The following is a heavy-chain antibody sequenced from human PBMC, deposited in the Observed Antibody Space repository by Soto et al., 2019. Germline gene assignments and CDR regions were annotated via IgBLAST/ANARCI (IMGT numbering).Heavy chain of an antibody. CDR3: ARVRGGGPFDD. D-gene: IGHD1-26*01. CDR1: GGSISSGGYY. Sequence: QVPLQESGPGLVKPSQTLSLTCTVSGGSISSGGYYWSWIRQHPGKGLEWIGYIYYSGSTYYNPSLKNRVTISADTSKNRFSLKLSSVAAADTAVDYCARVRGGGPFDDWGQGTLGTVSS. CDR2: IYYSGST. J-gene: IGHJ4*02. V-gene: IGHV4-31*03.